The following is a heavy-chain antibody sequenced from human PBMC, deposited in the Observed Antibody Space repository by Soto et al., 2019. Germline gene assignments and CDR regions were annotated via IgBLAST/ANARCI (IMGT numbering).Heavy chain of an antibody. CDR1: GGSISSGDYH. Sequence: SETLSLTCTVSGGSISSGDYHWGWIRQPPGKGLEWIGYIYYSGSTYCNPSLKSRVSISLDSSKNQFSLKLNSVTAADTAVYYCAXGKVYDILTAGGNWFDPWGLGTLVTVSS. CDR2: IYYSGST. D-gene: IGHD3-9*01. J-gene: IGHJ5*02. V-gene: IGHV4-30-4*01. CDR3: AXGKVYDILTAGGNWFDP.